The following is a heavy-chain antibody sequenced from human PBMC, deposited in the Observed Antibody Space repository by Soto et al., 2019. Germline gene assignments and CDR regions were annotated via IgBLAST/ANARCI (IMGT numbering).Heavy chain of an antibody. CDR2: IWYDGSHI. V-gene: IGHV3-33*01. CDR1: GFTFSIYG. Sequence: SGGGVVQPGTSLRVSCLASGFTFSIYGMHWFRQAPGKGLEWVSTIWYDGSHIYYADSVKGRFTMSRDNSKNTLYLQMNSLRDEDTAIYYCARGSRLGDSAPTNFEYWGQGTLVIVSS. CDR3: ARGSRLGDSAPTNFEY. J-gene: IGHJ4*02. D-gene: IGHD2-21*02.